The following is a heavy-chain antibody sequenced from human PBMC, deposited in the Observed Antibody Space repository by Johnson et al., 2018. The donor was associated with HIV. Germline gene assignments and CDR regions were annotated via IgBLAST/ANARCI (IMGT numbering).Heavy chain of an antibody. V-gene: IGHV3-20*04. Sequence: MLLVESGGGVVRPGGSLRLSCAASGFTFDDYGMSWVRQGPGKGLEWVSGINWNGGSTVYADSLKGRFTISRDNAKNSLYLQMNSLRAEDTAVYYCARDDGGGGDSFDIWGQGTMVSVSS. CDR1: GFTFDDYG. D-gene: IGHD2-15*01. CDR2: INWNGGST. CDR3: ARDDGGGGDSFDI. J-gene: IGHJ3*02.